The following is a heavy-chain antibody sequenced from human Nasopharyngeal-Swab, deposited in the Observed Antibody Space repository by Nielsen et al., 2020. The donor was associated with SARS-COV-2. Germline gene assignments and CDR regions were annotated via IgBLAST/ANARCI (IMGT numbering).Heavy chain of an antibody. CDR2: IYYSGST. CDR1: GGSISSSSYY. D-gene: IGHD6-19*01. V-gene: IGHV4-39*01. Sequence: SETLSLTCTVSGGSISSSSYYWGWIRQPPGKGLEWIGSIYYSGSTYYNPSLKSRVTISVDTSKNQFSLKLSSVTAADTAVYYSARRSSGWQRYFDYWGQGTLVTVSS. CDR3: ARRSSGWQRYFDY. J-gene: IGHJ4*02.